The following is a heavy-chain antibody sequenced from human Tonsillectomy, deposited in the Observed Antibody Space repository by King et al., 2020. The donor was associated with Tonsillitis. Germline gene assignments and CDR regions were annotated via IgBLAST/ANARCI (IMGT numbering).Heavy chain of an antibody. J-gene: IGHJ4*02. CDR1: GFTFDTHA. CDR3: AKFNYPGLMEFVDY. D-gene: IGHD3-10*01. V-gene: IGHV3-23*04. CDR2: ISGSGGFT. Sequence: EMQLVQSGGGWVQPGGSLRLSCAASGFTFDTHAMSWVRQAPGKGLEWVSDISGSGGFTDYADPVKGRFTISRDTSKNTVYLQMNSLRVEDTATYYCAKFNYPGLMEFVDYWGQGALVTVSS.